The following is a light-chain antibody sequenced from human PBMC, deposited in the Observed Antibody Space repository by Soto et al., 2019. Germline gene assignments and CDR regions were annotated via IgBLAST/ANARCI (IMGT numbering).Light chain of an antibody. CDR2: EVS. CDR1: SSDVGGYNY. J-gene: IGLJ2*01. CDR3: SSYGVSDNLDVL. V-gene: IGLV2-8*01. Sequence: QSALTQPPSASGSPGQSVTISCTGTSSDVGGYNYVSWYRQYPGKAPQLLIYEVSERPSGVADRFSGSKSGNTASLTVSGLQADDEADYYCSSYGVSDNLDVLFGGGTKLTVL.